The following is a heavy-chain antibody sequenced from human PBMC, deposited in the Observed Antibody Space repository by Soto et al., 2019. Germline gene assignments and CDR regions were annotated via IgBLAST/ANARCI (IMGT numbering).Heavy chain of an antibody. J-gene: IGHJ4*02. V-gene: IGHV1-18*01. CDR1: GYMFVTYG. Sequence: ASVKVSCKASGYMFVTYGINWVRQAPGQGLEWMGWISAYNGNTKYAQNLQGRVTMTTDASTSTAYMEMRSLRSDDTAVYYCARGLDGSGSYCTDYWGPGTLVTVYS. CDR3: ARGLDGSGSYCTDY. CDR2: ISAYNGNT. D-gene: IGHD3-10*01.